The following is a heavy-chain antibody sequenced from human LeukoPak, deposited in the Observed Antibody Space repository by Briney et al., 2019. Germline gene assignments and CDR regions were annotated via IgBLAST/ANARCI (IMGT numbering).Heavy chain of an antibody. D-gene: IGHD1-1*01. CDR1: GFTFTTYA. CDR2: IKSKTDGGTT. V-gene: IGHV3-15*01. Sequence: GGSLRLSCAASGFTFTTYAMSWVRQAPGKGLEWVGRIKSKTDGGTTDYAAPVKGRFTISRDDSKNTLYLQMNSLKTEDTAVYYCTTERTVGDLFDYWGQGTLVTVSS. CDR3: TTERTVGDLFDY. J-gene: IGHJ4*02.